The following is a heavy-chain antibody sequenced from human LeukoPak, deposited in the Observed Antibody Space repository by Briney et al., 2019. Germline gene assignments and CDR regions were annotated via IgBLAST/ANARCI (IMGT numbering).Heavy chain of an antibody. CDR1: GGSVRSYY. J-gene: IGHJ6*03. CDR3: ARRHHYYYYMDV. V-gene: IGHV4-4*09. Sequence: PSETLSLTCTVSGGSVRSYYWSWVRQAPGKRLEWLGYIYNTGGTNYNPSLNGRVTISVDTSKNQFSLNLSSVTAADTAVYYCARRHHYYYYMDVWGKGTTGTVSS. CDR2: IYNTGGT.